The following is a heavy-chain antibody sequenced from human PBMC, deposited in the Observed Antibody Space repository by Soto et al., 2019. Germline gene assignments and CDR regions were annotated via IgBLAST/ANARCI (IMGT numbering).Heavy chain of an antibody. J-gene: IGHJ6*02. CDR2: ISAYNGNT. CDR1: GYTFTSYG. D-gene: IGHD6-13*01. V-gene: IGHV1-18*01. Sequence: ASVKVSCKASGYTFTSYGISWVRQAPGQGLEWMGWISAYNGNTNYAQKLQGRVTMTTDTSTSTAYMELRSLRSDDTAVYYCARGKEQQLANYYYYGMDVWGQGTTVTVSS. CDR3: ARGKEQQLANYYYYGMDV.